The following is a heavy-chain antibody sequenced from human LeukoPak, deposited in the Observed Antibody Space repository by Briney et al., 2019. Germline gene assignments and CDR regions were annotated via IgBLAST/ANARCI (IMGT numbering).Heavy chain of an antibody. D-gene: IGHD3-3*01. CDR3: AKDGSVLEHQFDYGMDV. CDR2: ISGDGGST. V-gene: IGHV3-43*02. CDR1: GFTFDDYA. Sequence: GGSLRLSCAASGFTFDDYAMHWVRQAPGQGLEWVSLISGDGGSTYYADSVKGRFTISRDNSKNSLYLQMNSLRTEDTALYYCAKDGSVLEHQFDYGMDVWGQGTTVTVSS. J-gene: IGHJ6*02.